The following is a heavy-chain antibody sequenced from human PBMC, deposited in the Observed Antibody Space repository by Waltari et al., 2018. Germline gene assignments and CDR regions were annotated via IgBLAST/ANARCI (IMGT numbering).Heavy chain of an antibody. J-gene: IGHJ4*02. CDR2: IYYSGST. CDR3: ARLPPVAAADY. CDR1: GCSISSSSYY. Sequence: QLQLQESGPGLVKPSETLSLTCTVSGCSISSSSYYWGWIRQPPGKGLEWIGSIYYSGSTYYNPSLKSRVTISVDTSKNQFSLKLSSVTAADTAVYYCARLPPVAAADYWGQGTLVTVSS. D-gene: IGHD6-13*01. V-gene: IGHV4-39*07.